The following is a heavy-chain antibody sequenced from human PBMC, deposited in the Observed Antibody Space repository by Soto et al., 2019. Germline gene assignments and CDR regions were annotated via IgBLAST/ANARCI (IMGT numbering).Heavy chain of an antibody. CDR1: GGSITTNW. Sequence: QVHLQESGPGLVKPSGTMSFTCAVSGGSITTNWWSWVRQPRGKGLEWIGEIYHSGTTNYNPSLRGRVTISVDKSNNQFSLKLNSVTAADSAIYYCARHIAVPRTRGFDYWGQGNLVTVSS. CDR2: IYHSGTT. V-gene: IGHV4-4*02. CDR3: ARHIAVPRTRGFDY. J-gene: IGHJ4*02. D-gene: IGHD6-19*01.